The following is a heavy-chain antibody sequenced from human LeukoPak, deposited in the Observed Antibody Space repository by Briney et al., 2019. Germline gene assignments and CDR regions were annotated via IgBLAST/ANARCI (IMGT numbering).Heavy chain of an antibody. CDR3: ARDAGATAY. CDR2: FLATRST. CDR1: GGSISSFY. J-gene: IGHJ4*02. Sequence: PSETLSLTCTDSGGSISSFYWSWIRQPPGKGLEWIGFFLATRSTNYNPSLKSRVSISVDTSKNQVSLGLNSVTAADTAVYYCARDAGATAYWGQGALVTVSS. V-gene: IGHV4-4*08. D-gene: IGHD4/OR15-4a*01.